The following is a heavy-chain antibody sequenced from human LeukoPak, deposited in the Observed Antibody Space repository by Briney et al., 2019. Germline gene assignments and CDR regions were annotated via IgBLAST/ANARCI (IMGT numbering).Heavy chain of an antibody. CDR2: INPNSGGT. CDR3: ARVPPYDYVWGSSFNNWFDP. Sequence: GASVKVSCKASGYTFTRYYMHSVRQAPGQGLEWMGWINPNSGGTNYAQKFQGRVRMSRDTSISTAYMELSRLRSDETAVYYCARVPPYDYVWGSSFNNWFDPWGQGTLVTVSS. V-gene: IGHV1-2*02. CDR1: GYTFTRYY. D-gene: IGHD3-16*01. J-gene: IGHJ5*02.